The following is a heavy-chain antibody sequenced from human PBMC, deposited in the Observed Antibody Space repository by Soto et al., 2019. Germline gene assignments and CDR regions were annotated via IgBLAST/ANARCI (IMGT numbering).Heavy chain of an antibody. CDR3: ARGRYSSSWSNVYYYYMDV. Sequence: GGSLRLSCAASGFTFSSYSMNWVRQAPGKGLEWVSSISSSSSYIYYADSVKGRLTISRDNAKNSLYLQMNSLRAEDTAVYYCARGRYSSSWSNVYYYYMDVWGKGTTVTVSS. D-gene: IGHD6-13*01. V-gene: IGHV3-21*01. CDR2: ISSSSSYI. CDR1: GFTFSSYS. J-gene: IGHJ6*03.